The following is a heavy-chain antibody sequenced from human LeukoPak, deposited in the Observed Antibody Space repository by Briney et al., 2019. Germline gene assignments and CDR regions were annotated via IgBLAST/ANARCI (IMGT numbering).Heavy chain of an antibody. CDR1: GGSISSYY. CDR2: IYYSGST. D-gene: IGHD6-19*01. V-gene: IGHV4-59*08. CDR3: WYSSGWYRRTNYYFDY. Sequence: PSETLFLTCTVSGGSISSYYWSWIRQPPGKGLEWIGYIYYSGSTNYNPSLKSRVTISVDTSKNQFSLKLSSVTAADTAVYYCWYSSGWYRRTNYYFDYWGQGTLVTVSS. J-gene: IGHJ4*02.